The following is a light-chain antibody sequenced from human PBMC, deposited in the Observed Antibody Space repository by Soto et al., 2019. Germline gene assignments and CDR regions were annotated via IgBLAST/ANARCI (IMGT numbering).Light chain of an antibody. Sequence: QSVLTQPASVSGSPGQSITISCTGTSSDVGGYNYVSWYQPHPGKAPKLMIYDVSNRPSGVSNRFSGSKSGNTASLTISGLQAEDEADYYCSSYTSSSTPVVFGGGTKVTIL. CDR1: SSDVGGYNY. J-gene: IGLJ2*01. V-gene: IGLV2-14*01. CDR3: SSYTSSSTPVV. CDR2: DVS.